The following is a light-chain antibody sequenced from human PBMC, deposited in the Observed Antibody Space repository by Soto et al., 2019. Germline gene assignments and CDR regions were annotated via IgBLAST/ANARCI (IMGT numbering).Light chain of an antibody. J-gene: IGKJ1*01. V-gene: IGKV3-15*01. CDR2: AAS. CDR1: QSLGSD. Sequence: IVMTQSLGTLSLSPGDTATLSCRASQSLGSDLAWYQQKPGQAPRLLIFAASARPTGIPARISGSGSGTEFTLTIISLRSEDFAVYFCQQYYNWPRTFGHGTKVDVK. CDR3: QQYYNWPRT.